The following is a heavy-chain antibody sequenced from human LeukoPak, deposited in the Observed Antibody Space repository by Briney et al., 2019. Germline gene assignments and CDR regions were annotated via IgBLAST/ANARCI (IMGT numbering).Heavy chain of an antibody. CDR1: GFTFSSYA. V-gene: IGHV3-23*01. D-gene: IGHD6-6*01. Sequence: GGSLRLSCAAPGFTFSSYAMNWVRQAPGKGLEWVSAISGGGGSTYYADSVKGRFTISRDNSKNTLYLQMNSLRADDTAVYYCAKDSSSSPHWFDPWGQGTLVTVSS. CDR3: AKDSSSSPHWFDP. CDR2: ISGGGGST. J-gene: IGHJ5*02.